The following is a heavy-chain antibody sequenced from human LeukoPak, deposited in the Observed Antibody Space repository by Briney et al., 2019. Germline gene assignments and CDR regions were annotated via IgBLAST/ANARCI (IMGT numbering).Heavy chain of an antibody. Sequence: GGSLRLSCAASGFTFSPYAMSWVRQAPGKGLEWVSAISGSDGSTYYADSVKGRFTISRDNSKNTLYLQMNSLRAEDTAVYYCAKDSYDSSGYIWFDPWGQGTLVTVSS. V-gene: IGHV3-23*01. J-gene: IGHJ5*02. CDR1: GFTFSPYA. CDR3: AKDSYDSSGYIWFDP. D-gene: IGHD3-22*01. CDR2: ISGSDGST.